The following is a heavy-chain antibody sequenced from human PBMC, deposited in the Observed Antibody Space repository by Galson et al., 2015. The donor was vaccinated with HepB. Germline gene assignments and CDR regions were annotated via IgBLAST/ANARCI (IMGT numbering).Heavy chain of an antibody. CDR1: GYTLTELS. J-gene: IGHJ4*02. CDR2: FDPEDGET. D-gene: IGHD3-22*01. Sequence: SVKVSCKVSGYTLTELSMHWVRQAPGKGLEWMGGFDPEDGETIYAQKFQGRVTMTEDTSTDTAYMELSSLRSEDTAVYYCATDRYDSSGYKYYFDYWGQGTLVTVSS. V-gene: IGHV1-24*01. CDR3: ATDRYDSSGYKYYFDY.